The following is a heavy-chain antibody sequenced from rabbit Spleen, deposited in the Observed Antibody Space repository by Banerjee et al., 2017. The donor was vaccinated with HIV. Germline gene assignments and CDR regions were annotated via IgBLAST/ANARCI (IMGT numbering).Heavy chain of an antibody. J-gene: IGHJ4*01. CDR2: IDLVFGST. D-gene: IGHD1-1*01. CDR3: VRGASSSGYYNL. CDR1: GFTLSSYY. V-gene: IGHV1S7*01. Sequence: HLKESGGGLVQPGGSLKLSCTASGFTLSSYYMNWVRQAPGKGLEWIGYIDLVFGSTYYASWVNGRFTISSHNAQNTLYLQLNSLTVADTATYFCVRGASSSGYYNLWGPGTLVTVS.